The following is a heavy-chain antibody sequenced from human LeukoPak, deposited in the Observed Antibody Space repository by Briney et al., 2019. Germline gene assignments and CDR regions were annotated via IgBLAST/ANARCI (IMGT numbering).Heavy chain of an antibody. Sequence: SETLSLTCTVSGDSISSYHWGWIRLPAGKGLEWIGHFYTTGNTNYNPSLKSRVTMSVDTSKNQFSLKLSSVTAADTAVYYCARHLEYISSWKGYYFDYWGQGTLVTVSS. V-gene: IGHV4-4*07. J-gene: IGHJ4*02. CDR1: GDSISSYH. CDR3: ARHLEYISSWKGYYFDY. CDR2: FYTTGNT. D-gene: IGHD6-13*01.